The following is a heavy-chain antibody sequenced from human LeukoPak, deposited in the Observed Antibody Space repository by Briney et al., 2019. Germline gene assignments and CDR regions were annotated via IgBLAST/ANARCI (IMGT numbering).Heavy chain of an antibody. CDR1: VYTFTGYY. J-gene: IGHJ6*02. CDR3: ARNDFWSGYYSVYYYYGMDV. D-gene: IGHD3-3*01. Sequence: GASVKVSCKASVYTFTGYYMHWVRQAPGQGLEWMGWINPNSGGTNYAQKFQGRVTMTRDTSISTAYMELSRLRSDDTAVYYCARNDFWSGYYSVYYYYGMDVWGQGTTVTVSS. CDR2: INPNSGGT. V-gene: IGHV1-2*02.